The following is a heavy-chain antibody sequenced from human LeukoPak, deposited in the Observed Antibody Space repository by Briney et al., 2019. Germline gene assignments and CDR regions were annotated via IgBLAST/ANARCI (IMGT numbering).Heavy chain of an antibody. D-gene: IGHD6-13*01. V-gene: IGHV1-24*01. CDR3: ATVRYSSSWYLNY. Sequence: GASVKVSCKVSGYTLTELSMHWVRQAPGKGLEGMGGFDTEDGETIYAQKFQGRLTMTEDTSTATAYMEPSSLRSEDTAVYYCATVRYSSSWYLNYWGQGTLVTVSS. J-gene: IGHJ4*02. CDR2: FDTEDGET. CDR1: GYTLTELS.